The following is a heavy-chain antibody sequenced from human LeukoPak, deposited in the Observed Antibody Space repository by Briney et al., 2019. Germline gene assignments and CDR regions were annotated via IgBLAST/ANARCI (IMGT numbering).Heavy chain of an antibody. V-gene: IGHV4-34*01. CDR3: ARGSGWYY. J-gene: IGHJ4*02. Sequence: SETLSLTCGVYGGSFSGYYWSWIRQPPGKGLEWIGEINHSGSTNYNPSLKSRVTISVDTSKNQFSLKLSSVIAADTAVYYCARGSGWYYWGQGTLVTVSS. CDR2: INHSGST. CDR1: GGSFSGYY. D-gene: IGHD6-19*01.